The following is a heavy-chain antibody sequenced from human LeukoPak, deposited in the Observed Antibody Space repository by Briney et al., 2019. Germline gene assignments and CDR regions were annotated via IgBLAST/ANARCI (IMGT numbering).Heavy chain of an antibody. CDR1: GYTFTGYY. CDR3: ARPHDPYIWGSYCFDY. CDR2: INPNSGGT. J-gene: IGHJ4*02. V-gene: IGHV1-2*02. Sequence: GASVKVSCKASGYTFTGYYIHWVRQAPGQGLEWMGWINPNSGGTHYAQKFRGRVTMTRDTSISTAYMELSRLRSDDTAVYYCARPHDPYIWGSYCFDYWGQGTLVTVSS. D-gene: IGHD3-16*01.